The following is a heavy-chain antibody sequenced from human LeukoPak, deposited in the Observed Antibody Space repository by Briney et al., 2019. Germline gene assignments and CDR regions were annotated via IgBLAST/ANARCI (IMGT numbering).Heavy chain of an antibody. J-gene: IGHJ1*01. D-gene: IGHD1-1*01. CDR1: GFTFSSYG. V-gene: IGHV3-30*02. CDR3: RKKAPPYDL. Sequence: GGSLRLSFAASGFTFSSYGMHWVRQAPGKGLEWVAFIRYDGSNKYYADSVKGRFTISRDSPKNTLYLQINSLRAENTAVYFLRKKAPPYDLGGQGQLVTVSS. CDR2: IRYDGSNK.